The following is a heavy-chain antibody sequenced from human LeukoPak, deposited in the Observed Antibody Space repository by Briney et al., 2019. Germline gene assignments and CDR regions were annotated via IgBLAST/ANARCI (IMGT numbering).Heavy chain of an antibody. Sequence: ASVKVSCKASGYTFTSYYMHWVRQAPGQGLEWMGIINPSGGSTSYAQKFQGRVTMTRDTSTSTVYMELSSLRSEDTAVYYCARGGYVIWTGGGGGLDYWGQGTLVTVSS. D-gene: IGHD3-9*01. CDR1: GYTFTSYY. CDR2: INPSGGST. V-gene: IGHV1-46*01. J-gene: IGHJ4*02. CDR3: ARGGYVIWTGGGGGLDY.